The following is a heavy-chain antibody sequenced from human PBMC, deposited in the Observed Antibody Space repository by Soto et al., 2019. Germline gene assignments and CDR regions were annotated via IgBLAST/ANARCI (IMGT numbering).Heavy chain of an antibody. CDR1: GYSFTSYW. Sequence: PGESLKISCKGSGYSFTSYWIGWVRQMPGKGLEWMGIIYPGDYDTRYSPSFQGQVTISADKSISTAYLQWSSLKASDTAMYYCARGVYARCYYYYGMDVWGQGTTVTVSS. CDR2: IYPGDYDT. CDR3: ARGVYARCYYYYGMDV. V-gene: IGHV5-51*01. D-gene: IGHD5-12*01. J-gene: IGHJ6*02.